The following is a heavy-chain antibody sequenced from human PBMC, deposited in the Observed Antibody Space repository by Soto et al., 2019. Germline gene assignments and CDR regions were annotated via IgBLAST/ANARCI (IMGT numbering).Heavy chain of an antibody. CDR2: IYYSGST. Sequence: SETLSLTCTVSGGSISSYYWSWIRQPPGRGLEWIGYIYYSGSTNYNPSLKSRVTIAVDTSKNQFSLKLSSVTAADTAVYYCARAYGSGSYTTSGGMDVWGQGTTVTVSS. J-gene: IGHJ6*02. V-gene: IGHV4-59*12. CDR3: ARAYGSGSYTTSGGMDV. D-gene: IGHD3-10*01. CDR1: GGSISSYY.